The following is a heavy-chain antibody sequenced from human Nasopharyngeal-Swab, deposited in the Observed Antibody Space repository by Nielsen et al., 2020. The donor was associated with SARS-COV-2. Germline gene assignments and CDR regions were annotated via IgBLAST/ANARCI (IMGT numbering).Heavy chain of an antibody. Sequence: SETLSLTCTVSGGSISSSSYYWGWIRQPPGKGREWIGSIYYSGSTYYNPSPKSRVTISVDTSKNQFTLKLSSVTAADTAVYYCARLRGVVTAFDIWGQGTMVTVSS. J-gene: IGHJ3*02. CDR1: GGSISSSSYY. CDR3: ARLRGVVTAFDI. D-gene: IGHD2-21*02. CDR2: IYYSGST. V-gene: IGHV4-39*01.